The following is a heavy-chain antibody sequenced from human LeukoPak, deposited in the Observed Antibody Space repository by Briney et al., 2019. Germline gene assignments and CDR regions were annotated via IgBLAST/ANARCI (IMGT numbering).Heavy chain of an antibody. CDR2: IRSSGGT. V-gene: IGHV4-59*08. J-gene: IGHJ3*02. CDR1: GGSISNDY. Sequence: PSETLSLTCTVSGGSISNDYWSWIRQSPGKTLEWIGYIRSSGGTASNPSLKSRVTMSVDTSKNQFSLRLNSVTAADTAVYYCARQPSIWGQGTMVIVSA. CDR3: ARQPSI.